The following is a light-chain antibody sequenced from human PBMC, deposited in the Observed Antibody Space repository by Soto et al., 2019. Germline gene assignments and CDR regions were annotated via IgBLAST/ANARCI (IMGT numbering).Light chain of an antibody. Sequence: QSVLTQPPSVSGAPGQRVSISCTGSTSNIGAPYDVHWYQHLPGTAPKLLIYGDNNRPSGVPDRFSGSKSGTSASLAITRLQAEDEADYYCQSYDISLSGRVFGEGTQLTVL. CDR3: QSYDISLSGRV. V-gene: IGLV1-40*01. J-gene: IGLJ3*02. CDR2: GDN. CDR1: TSNIGAPYD.